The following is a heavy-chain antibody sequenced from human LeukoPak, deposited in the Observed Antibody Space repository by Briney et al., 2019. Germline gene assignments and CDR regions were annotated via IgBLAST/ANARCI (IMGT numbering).Heavy chain of an antibody. V-gene: IGHV1-46*01. D-gene: IGHD3-22*01. CDR1: GYTFTSYY. CDR2: INPRGCST. CDR3: ARDGYYDSSGYYANLYWYFDL. J-gene: IGHJ2*01. Sequence: ASVQVSCKASGYTFTSYYMHWVRQAPGQGLDWMGIINPRGCSTSYAQKFQGRVTMTRDTSTSTVYMELSSLRSEDTAVYYCARDGYYDSSGYYANLYWYFDLWGRGTLVTVSS.